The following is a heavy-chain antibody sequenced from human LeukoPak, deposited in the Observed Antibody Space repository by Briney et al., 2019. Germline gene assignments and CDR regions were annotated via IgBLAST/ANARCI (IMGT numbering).Heavy chain of an antibody. D-gene: IGHD5-12*01. Sequence: ASVKVSCKASGYTFTSYYMHWVRQAPGQGLEWMRIINPSGGSTSYAQKFQGRVTMTRDMSTSTVYMELSSLRSEDTAVYYCARREGSGYDYFDYWGQGTLVTVSS. CDR1: GYTFTSYY. V-gene: IGHV1-46*01. CDR3: ARREGSGYDYFDY. CDR2: INPSGGST. J-gene: IGHJ4*02.